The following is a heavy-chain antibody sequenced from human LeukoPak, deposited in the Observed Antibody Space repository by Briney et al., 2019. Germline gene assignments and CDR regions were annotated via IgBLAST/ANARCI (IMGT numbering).Heavy chain of an antibody. D-gene: IGHD6-13*01. J-gene: IGHJ4*02. CDR2: ISGDGGST. CDR3: TLGSLYSSSWYGDY. V-gene: IGHV3-23*01. CDR1: GFSFDTYA. Sequence: GGSLRLSCAASGFSFDTYAMAWVRQAPGKGLEWVSAISGDGGSTYYAVSVKGRFAISRDNSKNTLYLQMNGLRAEDTAVYYCTLGSLYSSSWYGDYWGQGTLVTVSS.